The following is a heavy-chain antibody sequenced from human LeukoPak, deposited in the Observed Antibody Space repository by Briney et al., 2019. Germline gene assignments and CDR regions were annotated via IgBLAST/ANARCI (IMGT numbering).Heavy chain of an antibody. V-gene: IGHV3-43*02. CDR3: AKTDRYYYDSSGYYNY. J-gene: IGHJ4*02. D-gene: IGHD3-22*01. CDR1: GFTFDDYA. Sequence: PGGSLRLSCAASGFTFDDYAMHWVRQAPGKGLEWVSLIRGDGGSTYYADSVKGRFTISRDNSKNSLYLQMNSLRTEDTALYYCAKTDRYYYDSSGYYNYWGQGTLVTVSS. CDR2: IRGDGGST.